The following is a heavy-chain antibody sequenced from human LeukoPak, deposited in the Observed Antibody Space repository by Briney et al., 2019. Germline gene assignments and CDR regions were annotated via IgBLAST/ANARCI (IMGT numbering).Heavy chain of an antibody. D-gene: IGHD3-22*01. CDR2: ISGSGGST. V-gene: IGHV3-23*01. Sequence: PGGSLRLSCAASGFTFSSYAMSWVRQAPGKGPEWVSAISGSGGSTYYADSVKGRFTISRDNAKNTLYLQMNSLRAEDTAVYYCAKDLVVITHPYFDYWGQGTLVTVSS. CDR1: GFTFSSYA. CDR3: AKDLVVITHPYFDY. J-gene: IGHJ4*02.